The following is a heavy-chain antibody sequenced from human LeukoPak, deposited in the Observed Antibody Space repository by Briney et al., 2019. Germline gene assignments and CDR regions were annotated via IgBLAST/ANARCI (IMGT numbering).Heavy chain of an antibody. CDR3: ARDKGYYFDY. J-gene: IGHJ4*02. CDR2: ISSSSSYI. Sequence: GGSLRLSCAASGFTFSSYSMNWVRQAPGKGLEWVSSISSSSSYIYYADSVKGRFTISRDNSKNTLYLQMNSLRAEDTAVYYCARDKGYYFDYWGQGTLVTVSS. CDR1: GFTFSSYS. V-gene: IGHV3-21*01.